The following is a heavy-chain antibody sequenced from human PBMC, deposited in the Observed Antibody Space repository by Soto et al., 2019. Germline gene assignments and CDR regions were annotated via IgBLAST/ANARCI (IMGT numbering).Heavy chain of an antibody. J-gene: IGHJ4*02. CDR2: INHSGST. CDR3: ARGSVLESYDYGDYDYFDY. Sequence: SETLSLTCAVYGGSFSGYYWSWIRQPPGKGLEWIGEINHSGSTNYNPSLKSRVTISVDTSKNQFSLKLSSVTAADTAVYYCARGSVLESYDYGDYDYFDYWGQGTLVTVSS. D-gene: IGHD4-17*01. CDR1: GGSFSGYY. V-gene: IGHV4-34*01.